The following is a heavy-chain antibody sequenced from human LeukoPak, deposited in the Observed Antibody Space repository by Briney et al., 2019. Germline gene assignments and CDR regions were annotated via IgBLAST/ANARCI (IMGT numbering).Heavy chain of an antibody. Sequence: GGSLRLSCAASGFTFSNAWMSWVRQAPGKGLEWVGRIISTTDGRTTDYAAPVKGRFTISRDDSKNTLYLQMNSLKTDDTAVYYCTTTPQNYYGSGSYSSYYYYYGMDVWGQGTTVTVSS. CDR1: GFTFSNAW. CDR3: TTTPQNYYGSGSYSSYYYYYGMDV. J-gene: IGHJ6*02. D-gene: IGHD3-10*01. V-gene: IGHV3-15*01. CDR2: IISTTDGRTT.